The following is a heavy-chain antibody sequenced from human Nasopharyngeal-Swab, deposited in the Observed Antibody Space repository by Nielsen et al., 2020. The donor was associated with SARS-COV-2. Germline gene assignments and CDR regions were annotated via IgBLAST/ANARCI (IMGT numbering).Heavy chain of an antibody. Sequence: WIRQPPGKGLEWIGYIYYSGSTNYNPSLRSRVTISVDTSKNQFSLKLSSVTAADTDVYYFARDSGTSPWGPDAFDIWGQGTMVTVSS. CDR2: IYYSGST. V-gene: IGHV4-59*01. J-gene: IGHJ3*02. D-gene: IGHD7-27*01. CDR3: ARDSGTSPWGPDAFDI.